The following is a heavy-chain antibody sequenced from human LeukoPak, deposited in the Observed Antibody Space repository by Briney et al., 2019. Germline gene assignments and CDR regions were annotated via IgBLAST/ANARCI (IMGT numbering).Heavy chain of an antibody. J-gene: IGHJ6*02. CDR3: AKSYYYDSSGYGPRGRYYYYGMDV. CDR1: GFTFSSYG. V-gene: IGHV3-30*18. Sequence: PGRSLRLSCAASGFTFSSYGMHWVRQAPGKGLEWVAVISYDGSNKYYADSVKGRFTISRDNSKNTLYLQMNSLRAEDTAVYYCAKSYYYDSSGYGPRGRYYYYGMDVWGQGTTVTVSS. D-gene: IGHD3-22*01. CDR2: ISYDGSNK.